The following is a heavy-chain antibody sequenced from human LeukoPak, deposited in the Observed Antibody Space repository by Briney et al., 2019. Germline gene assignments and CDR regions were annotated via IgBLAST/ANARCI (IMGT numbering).Heavy chain of an antibody. CDR1: GFTFSSYG. J-gene: IGHJ3*02. Sequence: GGSLTLSCAASGFTFSSYGMHRLPQAPGKGREGVADISYDGSNNYYADSVKGRFTISRDNSKNTLYLQMNSLRAEDTAVYYCAKDDFTIFGVANGRHIWGQGTMVTVSS. V-gene: IGHV3-30*18. CDR3: AKDDFTIFGVANGRHI. CDR2: ISYDGSNN. D-gene: IGHD3-3*01.